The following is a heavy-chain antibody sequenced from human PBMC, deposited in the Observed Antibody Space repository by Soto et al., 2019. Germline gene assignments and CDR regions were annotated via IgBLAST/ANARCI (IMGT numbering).Heavy chain of an antibody. J-gene: IGHJ4*02. CDR3: ARETDLRPTVWGY. V-gene: IGHV4-31*03. Sequence: QVHLQESGPGLVRPSQSLSLTCTVSGDSMGTGGHYYNWIRQVPGKGLEWIGYIYYSGATHHRPSLRARATIPRDTSKKQFSLTLSSVTAADTALYDCARETDLRPTVWGYWGQGIQVTVAS. D-gene: IGHD7-27*01. CDR2: IYYSGAT. CDR1: GDSMGTGGHY.